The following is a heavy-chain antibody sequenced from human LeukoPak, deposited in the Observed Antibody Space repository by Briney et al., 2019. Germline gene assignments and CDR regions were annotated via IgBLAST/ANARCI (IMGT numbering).Heavy chain of an antibody. V-gene: IGHV3-66*01. CDR2: IYSGGST. Sequence: YMXXVRQAPGKGLEWVSVIYSGGSTYYADSVKGRFTISRDNSKNTLYLQMNSLRAEDTAVYYCASTAGDGAFDIWGQGTMVTVSS. J-gene: IGHJ3*02. D-gene: IGHD3-10*01. CDR3: ASTAGDGAFDI. CDR1: Y.